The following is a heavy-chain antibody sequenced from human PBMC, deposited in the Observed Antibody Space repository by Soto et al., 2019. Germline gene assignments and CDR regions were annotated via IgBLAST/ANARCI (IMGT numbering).Heavy chain of an antibody. CDR3: ARSNYDILTGYVWFDP. J-gene: IGHJ5*02. V-gene: IGHV1-2*04. CDR2: INPNSGGT. D-gene: IGHD3-9*01. Sequence: QVQLVQSGAEVKKPGASVKVSCKASGYTFTGYYMHWVRQAPGQGLEWMGWINPNSGGTNYAQKFQGWVTMTSDTSISTAYMELSRLRSDDTAVYYCARSNYDILTGYVWFDPWGQGTLVTVSS. CDR1: GYTFTGYY.